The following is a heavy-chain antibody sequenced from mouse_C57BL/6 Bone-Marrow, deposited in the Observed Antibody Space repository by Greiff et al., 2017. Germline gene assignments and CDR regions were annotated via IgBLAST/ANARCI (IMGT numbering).Heavy chain of an antibody. V-gene: IGHV14-4*01. D-gene: IGHD2-2*01. CDR1: GLNIIDDY. CDR3: TTSYGCGGAY. Sequence: VQLQQSGAALVRLGASVKLSCPASGLNIIDDYMHSVKQRPEQALAWLGWIDPETGDTECASKVQGTGAVTADTSSNAACLQLSCLASADTAVYYCTTSYGCGGAYWGKGTLVTVSA. J-gene: IGHJ3*01. CDR2: IDPETGDT.